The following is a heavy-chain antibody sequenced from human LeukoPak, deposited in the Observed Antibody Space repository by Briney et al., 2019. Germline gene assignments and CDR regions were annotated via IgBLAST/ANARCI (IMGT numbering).Heavy chain of an antibody. V-gene: IGHV7-4-1*02. D-gene: IGHD1-26*01. CDR1: GYTFTSYA. CDR3: ARTLRGSYYGGHSWFDP. CDR2: INTNTGNP. J-gene: IGHJ5*02. Sequence: ASVKVSCKASGYTFTSYAMNWVRQAPGQGLEWMGWINTNTGNPTYAQGFTGRFVFSLDTSVSTAYLQISSLKAEDTAVYYCARTLRGSYYGGHSWFDPWGQGTLATVSS.